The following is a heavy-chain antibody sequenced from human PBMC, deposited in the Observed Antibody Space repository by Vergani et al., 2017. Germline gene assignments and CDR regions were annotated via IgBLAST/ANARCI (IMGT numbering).Heavy chain of an antibody. Sequence: QAQLQQWGAGLLKPSETLSLTCAIYGRSFNDYWWTWIRQPPGKGLEWIGEIRHDGITHYSPSLKSRVTISIDQYTHQFSLNLRSVTAADTAVYYCAREGYCTNGVCFTLFDVWGQGALVTVSS. V-gene: IGHV4-34*01. D-gene: IGHD2-8*01. CDR2: IRHDGIT. CDR3: AREGYCTNGVCFTLFDV. J-gene: IGHJ4*02. CDR1: GRSFNDYW.